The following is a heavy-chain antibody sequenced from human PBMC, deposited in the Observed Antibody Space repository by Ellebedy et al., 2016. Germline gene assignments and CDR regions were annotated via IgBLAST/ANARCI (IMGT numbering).Heavy chain of an antibody. CDR3: ATHGGGY. D-gene: IGHD3-16*01. CDR2: IVGEGTST. J-gene: IGHJ4*02. V-gene: IGHV3-74*01. CDR1: GFTFSYYR. Sequence: GGSLRLXXAASGFTFSYYRMIWVRQAPGKGLVWVSRIVGEGTSTAYADAVKGRFTISRDNAKNTLYLQMSSLRVEDTAVYYCATHGGGYWGQGTLVTVSS.